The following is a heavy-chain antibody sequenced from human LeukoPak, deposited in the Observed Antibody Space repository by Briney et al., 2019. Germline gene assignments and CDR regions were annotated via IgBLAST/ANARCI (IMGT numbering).Heavy chain of an antibody. V-gene: IGHV1-69*13. CDR1: GGTFTSYA. Sequence: ASLKVSCKTSGGTFTSYAITWVRKAPGQGLEGLGKIIPISGTTNYAQKIQGRVTFTADESTSTAYMELSSLRSEDTALYYCARKLRLGGNWFDPWGQGTLVTVSS. J-gene: IGHJ5*02. CDR2: IIPISGTT. CDR3: ARKLRLGGNWFDP. D-gene: IGHD1-26*01.